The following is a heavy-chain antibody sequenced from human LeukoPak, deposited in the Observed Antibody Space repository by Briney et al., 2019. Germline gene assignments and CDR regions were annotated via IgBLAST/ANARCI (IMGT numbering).Heavy chain of an antibody. CDR3: AAPYSSSWFDF. Sequence: ASVKVSCRAFGFTLTSSAVQWVRQARGHRLEWIGWIVVGSNDTNYAQKFQKRVTIARDMSTNTAYMELSSLRSEDTAVYYCAAPYSSSWFDFWGRGTLVTVSS. J-gene: IGHJ4*02. D-gene: IGHD6-13*01. V-gene: IGHV1-58*01. CDR1: GFTLTSSA. CDR2: IVVGSNDT.